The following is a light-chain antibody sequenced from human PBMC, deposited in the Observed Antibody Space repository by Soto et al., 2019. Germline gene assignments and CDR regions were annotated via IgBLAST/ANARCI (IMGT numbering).Light chain of an antibody. CDR1: SSNIGAGYD. Sequence: QSVLTQPPSVSGAPGQRVPISCTGSSSNIGAGYDVHWYQQLPGTAPKLLIYGNSHRPSGVPDRFSGSKSGTSASLAITGLQAEDEADYYCQSYDNSLSGPVVFGGGTKLTVL. J-gene: IGLJ2*01. V-gene: IGLV1-40*01. CDR2: GNS. CDR3: QSYDNSLSGPVV.